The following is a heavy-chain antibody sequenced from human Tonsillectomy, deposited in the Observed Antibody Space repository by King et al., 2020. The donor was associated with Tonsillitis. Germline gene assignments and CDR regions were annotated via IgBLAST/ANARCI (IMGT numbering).Heavy chain of an antibody. Sequence: VQLGESGGGLVQPGGSLRLSCAASGFTFSSYAMNWVGQAPGKGLEWVSTISSSGGYTYYADSVKGRVTFSRDNSKNTLYLQMNTLRAEDTAVYYCAKEYCNTTSCYYFDYWGQGTLVTVSA. CDR2: ISSSGGYT. J-gene: IGHJ4*02. CDR3: AKEYCNTTSCYYFDY. CDR1: GFTFSSYA. V-gene: IGHV3-23*04. D-gene: IGHD2-2*01.